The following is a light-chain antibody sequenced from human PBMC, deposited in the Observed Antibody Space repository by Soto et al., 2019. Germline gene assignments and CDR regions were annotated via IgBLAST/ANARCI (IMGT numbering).Light chain of an antibody. CDR1: QSLLHSNGKNY. J-gene: IGKJ2*01. V-gene: IGKV2-28*01. CDR2: LAS. CDR3: MQALQTPMYT. Sequence: DIVMTQSPLSLPVTPGEPASIACRSSQSLLHSNGKNYLDWYLQKPGQSPQLLIYLASNRASGVPDRFSGSGSGTDFTLRISRVEAEDVWVYYCMQALQTPMYTFGQGTKLELK.